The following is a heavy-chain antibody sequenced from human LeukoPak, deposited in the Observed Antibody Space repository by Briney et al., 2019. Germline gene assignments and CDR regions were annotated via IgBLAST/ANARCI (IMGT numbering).Heavy chain of an antibody. CDR2: IYYSGDS. J-gene: IGHJ4*02. V-gene: IGHV4-59*08. CDR1: GGSISGSY. CDR3: ARHTYARPFDS. Sequence: SETLSLTCTVSGGSISGSYWSWIRQPPGKGLEWIGYIYYSGDSNYNPSLKSRATISLDTSKNQFSLKVSSVTAADTAIYYCARHTYARPFDSWGQGTLVTVSS. D-gene: IGHD6-6*01.